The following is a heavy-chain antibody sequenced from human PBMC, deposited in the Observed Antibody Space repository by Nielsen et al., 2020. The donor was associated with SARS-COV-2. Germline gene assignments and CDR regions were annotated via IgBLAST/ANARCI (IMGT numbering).Heavy chain of an antibody. V-gene: IGHV3-30*18. J-gene: IGHJ4*02. CDR1: EFTFANYG. D-gene: IGHD3-3*01. CDR3: AKDVWSGAHQIGPDY. Sequence: GESLKISCAASEFTFANYGIHWVRQVAGRGLEWVAIVSRDGSDTFYVDSVKGRFTISRDNSKNTVYLQMNSLRAEDTAVYHCAKDVWSGAHQIGPDYWGQGTLVTVSS. CDR2: VSRDGSDT.